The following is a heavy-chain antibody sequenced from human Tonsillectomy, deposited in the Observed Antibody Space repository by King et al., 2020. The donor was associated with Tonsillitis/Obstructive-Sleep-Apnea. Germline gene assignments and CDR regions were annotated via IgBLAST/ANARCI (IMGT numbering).Heavy chain of an antibody. Sequence: QLQESGPGLVKPSETLSLTCTVSGGSISSYYWSWIRQPPGKGLEWIGYFYYSGSTNYNPSLKSRVTISVDTSKNQFSLKLSSVTAADTAVYYCARMEYSAGNAFDIWGQGTMVTVSS. CDR2: FYYSGST. CDR3: ARMEYSAGNAFDI. J-gene: IGHJ3*02. CDR1: GGSISSYY. D-gene: IGHD5-12*01. V-gene: IGHV4-59*01.